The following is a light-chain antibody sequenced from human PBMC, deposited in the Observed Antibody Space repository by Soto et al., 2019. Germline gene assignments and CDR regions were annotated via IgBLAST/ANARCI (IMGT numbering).Light chain of an antibody. J-gene: IGKJ5*01. CDR1: QGISSY. CDR3: QQYYSYPGT. V-gene: IGKV1-8*01. CDR2: AAS. Sequence: AIRMTQSPSSLSASTGDSGTITCRASQGISSYLAWYQQKPGKAPKLLIYAASTLQSGVPSRFSGSGSGTEFTLTISCLQSEDFATYYCQQYYSYPGTFGPGTRLEIK.